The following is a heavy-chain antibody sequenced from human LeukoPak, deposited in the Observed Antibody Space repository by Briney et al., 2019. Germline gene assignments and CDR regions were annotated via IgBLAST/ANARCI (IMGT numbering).Heavy chain of an antibody. V-gene: IGHV4-30-2*01. CDR3: ARDRGSSWYDSDY. Sequence: SETLSLTCTVSGGSISSGGYYWSWIRQPPGKGLEWIGYIYHSGSTYYNPSLKSRVTISVDRSKNQFSLKLSSVTAADTAVYYCARDRGSSWYDSDYWGQGTLVTVSS. J-gene: IGHJ4*02. CDR1: GGSISSGGYY. CDR2: IYHSGST. D-gene: IGHD6-13*01.